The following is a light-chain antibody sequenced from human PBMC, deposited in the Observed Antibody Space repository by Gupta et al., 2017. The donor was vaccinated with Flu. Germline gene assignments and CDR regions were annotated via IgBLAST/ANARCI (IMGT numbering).Light chain of an antibody. V-gene: IGLV3-1*01. CDR2: QDN. CDR3: QAWDQALV. J-gene: IGLJ2*01. CDR1: KLGERY. Sequence: SYELTQPPSVSVSPGQTASITCSGDKLGERYACWYQQKPGQSPVLVIFQDNKRPSGIPERFSGSNSGNTATLTISGTQAMDEADYYCQAWDQALVFGGGTRLTVL.